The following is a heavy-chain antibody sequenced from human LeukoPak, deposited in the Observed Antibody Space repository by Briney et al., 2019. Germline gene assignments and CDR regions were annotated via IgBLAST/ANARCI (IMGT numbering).Heavy chain of an antibody. CDR3: AKAAKFYYGSETYYYFDY. CDR1: SASISTYY. CDR2: IYHSGTS. V-gene: IGHV4-59*01. D-gene: IGHD3-10*01. Sequence: SETLSLTCTVSSASISTYYWSWIRQPPGKGLEWIGYIYHSGTSNYNPSLKSRVTMSVDTSKSQFSLSLSSVTSADTAVYYCAKAAKFYYGSETYYYFDYWGQGILVTVSS. J-gene: IGHJ4*02.